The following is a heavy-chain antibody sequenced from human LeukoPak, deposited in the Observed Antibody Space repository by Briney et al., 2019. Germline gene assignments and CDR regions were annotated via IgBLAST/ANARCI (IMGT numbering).Heavy chain of an antibody. CDR3: ARDLRAAGTFDY. V-gene: IGHV4-4*09. D-gene: IGHD6-13*01. CDR2: IYTSGST. CDR1: GGSISSYY. J-gene: IGHJ4*02. Sequence: SETLSLTCTVSGGSISSYYWSWIRQPPGKGLEWIGYIYTSGSTNYNPSLKSRVTISVDTSKNQFSLKLSSVTAADTAVYYCARDLRAAGTFDYWGQGTLVTVSS.